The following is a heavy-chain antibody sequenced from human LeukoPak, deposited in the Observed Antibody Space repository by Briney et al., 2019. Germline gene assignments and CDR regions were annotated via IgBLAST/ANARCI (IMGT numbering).Heavy chain of an antibody. V-gene: IGHV3-23*01. CDR2: ISGSGGST. CDR1: GFTFSSYV. D-gene: IGHD2-15*01. Sequence: GGSLRLSCAASGFTFSSYVMSWVRQAPGKGLEWVSAISGSGGSTHYADSVKGRFTISRDNSKNTLYLQMNSLRAEDTAVYYCARDLGYCSGGSCYGFDYWGQGTLVTVSS. CDR3: ARDLGYCSGGSCYGFDY. J-gene: IGHJ4*02.